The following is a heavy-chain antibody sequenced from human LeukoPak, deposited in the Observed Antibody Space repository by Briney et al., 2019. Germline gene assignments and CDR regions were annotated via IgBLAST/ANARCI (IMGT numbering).Heavy chain of an antibody. V-gene: IGHV3-21*01. J-gene: IGHJ3*02. CDR3: AREGSDGFEI. CDR2: ISSSSSSI. CDR1: GFIFRRYT. Sequence: GGSLRLSCAASGFIFRRYTMNWVRQAPGKGLEWVSCISSSSSSIYYAGSVQGRFTISRDNAKNSLYLQMNSLRAEDTAVYYCAREGSDGFEIWGQGTMVTVSS.